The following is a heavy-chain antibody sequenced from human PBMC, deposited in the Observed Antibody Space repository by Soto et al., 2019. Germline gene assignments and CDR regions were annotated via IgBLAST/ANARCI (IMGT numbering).Heavy chain of an antibody. V-gene: IGHV1-18*01. D-gene: IGHD6-6*01. CDR2: ISAYNGNT. Sequence: QVQLVQSGAEVKKPGASVKVSCKASGYTFTSYGISWVRQAPGQGLEWMGWISAYNGNTNYAQKLXGXVXMXXDTSTSTAYMELRSLRSDDAAVYYCARSPRHPYDYWGQGTLVTVSS. CDR3: ARSPRHPYDY. CDR1: GYTFTSYG. J-gene: IGHJ4*02.